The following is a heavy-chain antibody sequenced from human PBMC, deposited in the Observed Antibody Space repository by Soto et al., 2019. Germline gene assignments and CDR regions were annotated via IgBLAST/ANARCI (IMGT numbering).Heavy chain of an antibody. CDR3: AKTSLTYFDFWSGYYLYIQP. V-gene: IGHV3-23*01. Sequence: PGGSLRLSCAASGFTLSSYAMSWVRQAPGKGLEWVSAISGSGGSTYYADSVKGRFTISRDNSKNTLYLQMNSLRAEDTAVYYCAKTSLTYFDFWSGYYLYIQPWGQGTLVNAPQ. CDR1: GFTLSSYA. CDR2: ISGSGGST. J-gene: IGHJ1*01. D-gene: IGHD3-3*01.